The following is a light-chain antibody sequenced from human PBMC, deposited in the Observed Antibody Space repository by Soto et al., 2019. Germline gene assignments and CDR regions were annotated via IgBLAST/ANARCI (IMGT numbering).Light chain of an antibody. CDR1: SSNIGNNY. CDR2: EDD. J-gene: IGLJ2*01. Sequence: QAVVTQPPSVSAAPGQRVTISCSGSSSNIGNNYVSWYRQFPGTAPKLLICEDDKRPPGIPDRFSGSKSGSSATLAITGIQIGDEADYYCGAWDDSLSAGVFGGGTQLTVL. CDR3: GAWDDSLSAGV. V-gene: IGLV1-51*02.